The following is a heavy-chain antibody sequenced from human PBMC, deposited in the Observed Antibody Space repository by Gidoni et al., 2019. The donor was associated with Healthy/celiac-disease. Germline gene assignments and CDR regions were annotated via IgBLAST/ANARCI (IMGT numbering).Heavy chain of an antibody. Sequence: QVQLVQSGAEVKKPGASVKVSCKASGYTFTSYYIHWVRQAPGQGLEWMGIINPSGGSTSYAQKFQGRVTMTRDTSTSTVYMELSSLRSEDTAVYYCARGAPRFGVVIIGGNWFDPWGQGTLVTVSS. CDR1: GYTFTSYY. CDR2: INPSGGST. D-gene: IGHD3-3*01. J-gene: IGHJ5*02. V-gene: IGHV1-46*01. CDR3: ARGAPRFGVVIIGGNWFDP.